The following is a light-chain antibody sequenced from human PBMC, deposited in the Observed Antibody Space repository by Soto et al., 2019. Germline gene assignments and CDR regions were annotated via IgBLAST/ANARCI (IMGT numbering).Light chain of an antibody. CDR2: DFT. CDR1: SRDVTDSDS. J-gene: IGLJ1*01. Sequence: QSVLTQPASVSGSPGQSVTISCAGASRDVTDSDSVSWYQHRPGEAPELKILDFTYRPSGVSDRFSGSLSANTASLTISGLQVEDEGDYYCVSYTNPGTYVFGPGTKLTVL. CDR3: VSYTNPGTYV. V-gene: IGLV2-14*03.